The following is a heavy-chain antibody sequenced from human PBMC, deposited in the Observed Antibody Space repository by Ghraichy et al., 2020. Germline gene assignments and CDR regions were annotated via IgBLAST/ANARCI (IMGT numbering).Heavy chain of an antibody. CDR3: ARGCSTYYYDSSGYYRGAFDI. V-gene: IGHV4-34*01. CDR1: GGSFSGYY. CDR2: INHSGST. J-gene: IGHJ3*02. Sequence: SETLSLTCAVYGGSFSGYYWSWILQPPGKGLEWIGEINHSGSTNYNPSLKSRVTISVDTSKNQFSLKLSSVTAADTAVYYCARGCSTYYYDSSGYYRGAFDIWGQGTMVTVSS. D-gene: IGHD3-22*01.